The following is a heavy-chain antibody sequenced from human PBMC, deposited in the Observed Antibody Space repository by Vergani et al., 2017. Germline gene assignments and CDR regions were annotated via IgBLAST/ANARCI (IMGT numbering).Heavy chain of an antibody. CDR2: MNPNSGNT. V-gene: IGHV1-8*01. CDR3: ARGGGSYVYYYYYGMDV. Sequence: QVQLVQSGAEVKKPGASVKVSCKASGYTFTSYDINWVRQATGQGLEWMGWMNPNSGNTGYAQKFQGRVSMTRNTSISTAYMELSSLRSEDTAVYYCARGGGSYVYYYYYGMDVWGQGTTVTVSS. D-gene: IGHD2-15*01. J-gene: IGHJ6*02. CDR1: GYTFTSYD.